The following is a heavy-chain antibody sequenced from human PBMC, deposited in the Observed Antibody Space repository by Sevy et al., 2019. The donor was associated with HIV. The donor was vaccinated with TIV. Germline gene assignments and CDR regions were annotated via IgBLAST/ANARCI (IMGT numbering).Heavy chain of an antibody. J-gene: IGHJ5*02. V-gene: IGHV4-59*01. CDR3: ARAPPVRSGDDSLNWFDP. Sequence: SETLSLTCTVSGGSISVYYWSWIRQPPGKELEYIGYVYHTGSTNHNPSLKSRVTISVDTSNNQFSLKLTSVTAADTAVYYCARAPPVRSGDDSLNWFDPWGQGTLVTVSS. D-gene: IGHD5-12*01. CDR1: GGSISVYY. CDR2: VYHTGST.